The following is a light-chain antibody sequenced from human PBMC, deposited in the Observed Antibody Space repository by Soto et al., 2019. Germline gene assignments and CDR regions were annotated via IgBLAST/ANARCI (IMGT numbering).Light chain of an antibody. CDR3: QQRSNWPST. CDR1: QSVSSY. CDR2: DAS. J-gene: IGKJ4*01. Sequence: EIVLTQSPATLSLSPGDRATLSCRASQSVSSYLAWYQQKPGQAPRLLIYDASNRAAGIPARFSGSGSGTVFTLTITSLGPEDFAVYYCQQRSNWPSTFGGGTKVEIK. V-gene: IGKV3-11*01.